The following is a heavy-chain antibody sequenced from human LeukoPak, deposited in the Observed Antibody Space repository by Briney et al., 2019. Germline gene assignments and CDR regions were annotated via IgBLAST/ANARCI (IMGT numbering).Heavy chain of an antibody. CDR3: APAIGVLSGIDY. CDR1: GFTFSSYE. V-gene: IGHV3-48*03. D-gene: IGHD3-10*01. Sequence: PGGSLRLSCAASGFTFSSYEMNWVRQAPGKGLEWVSYISSSGSTIYYADSVKGRFTISRDNAKNSLYLQMNSLRAEDTAVYYCAPAIGVLSGIDYWGQGTLVTVSS. J-gene: IGHJ4*02. CDR2: ISSSGSTI.